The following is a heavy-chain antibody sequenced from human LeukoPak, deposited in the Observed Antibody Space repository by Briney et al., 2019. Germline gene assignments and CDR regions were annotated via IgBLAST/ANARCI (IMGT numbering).Heavy chain of an antibody. V-gene: IGHV4-4*07. D-gene: IGHD4-23*01. CDR3: ARGGKATVVTM. Sequence: SETLSLTCTVSDGSINSYYWSWIRRPAGKGLEWIGRIYSSGSTNYNPSLKSRVSVSVDTSKNQFSLKLTSVTAADTAVYYCARGGKATVVTMWGQGILVTVSS. CDR1: DGSINSYY. J-gene: IGHJ4*02. CDR2: IYSSGST.